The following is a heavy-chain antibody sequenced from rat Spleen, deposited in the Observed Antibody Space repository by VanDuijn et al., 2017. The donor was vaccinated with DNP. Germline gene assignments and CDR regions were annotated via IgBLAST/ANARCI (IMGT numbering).Heavy chain of an antibody. CDR3: ATLSRGWFAY. D-gene: IGHD3-8*01. CDR2: ISYDGNTS. CDR1: GFTFSDYN. Sequence: EVQLVESGGGLVQPGRSLKLSCAASGFTFSDYNMAWVRQAPKKGLEWVATISYDGNTSSYRDSVKGRFTVSRDNAKSTLYLQMDSLRSEDTATYYCATLSRGWFAYWGQGTLVTVSS. V-gene: IGHV5-7*01. J-gene: IGHJ3*01.